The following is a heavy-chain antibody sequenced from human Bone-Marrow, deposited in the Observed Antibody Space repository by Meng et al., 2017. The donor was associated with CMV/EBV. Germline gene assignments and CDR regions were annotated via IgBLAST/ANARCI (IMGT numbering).Heavy chain of an antibody. CDR1: GGSISTNSYY. CDR2: IYHSGST. D-gene: IGHD3-22*01. CDR3: ARANPSNYYDNNLDFDY. V-gene: IGHV4-39*07. Sequence: SETLSLTCTVSGGSISTNSYYWGWIRQPPGKGLEWIGSIYHSGSTYYNPSLKSRVTISVDTSKNQFSLKLSSVTAADTAVYYCARANPSNYYDNNLDFDYWGQGTLVTVSS. J-gene: IGHJ4*02.